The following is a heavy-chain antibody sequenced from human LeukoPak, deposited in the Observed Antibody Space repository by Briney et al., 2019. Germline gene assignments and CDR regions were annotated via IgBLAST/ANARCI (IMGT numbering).Heavy chain of an antibody. CDR2: INHSGST. D-gene: IGHD4-17*01. J-gene: IGHJ6*03. Sequence: PSETLSLTCAVYGGSFSGYYWSWIRQPPGKGLEWIGEINHSGSTNYNPSLKSRVTISVDTSKNQFSLKLSSVTAADTAVYYCARIVGDYDPSIGYYYYMDVWGKGTTVSVSS. CDR3: ARIVGDYDPSIGYYYYMDV. V-gene: IGHV4-34*01. CDR1: GGSFSGYY.